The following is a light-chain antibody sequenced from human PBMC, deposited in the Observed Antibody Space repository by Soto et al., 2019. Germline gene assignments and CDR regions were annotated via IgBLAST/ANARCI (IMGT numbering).Light chain of an antibody. J-gene: IGKJ4*01. CDR2: LGS. Sequence: ESVMTQSPLSLPVAPGEPASMSCRSSQSLLHSSGSNFLDWYLQKPGQSRQLLIYLGSNRASGVPDRFSGSGSGTDFTLEISRVEAEDVGVYYCMQVLQAPLSFGGGTRVEIK. CDR1: QSLLHSSGSNF. V-gene: IGKV2-28*01. CDR3: MQVLQAPLS.